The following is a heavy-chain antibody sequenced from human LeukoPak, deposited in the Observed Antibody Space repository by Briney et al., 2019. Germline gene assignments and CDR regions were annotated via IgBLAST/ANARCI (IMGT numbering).Heavy chain of an antibody. D-gene: IGHD4-11*01. CDR3: ARDFNYGPFDY. Sequence: GGSLRFSCAASGFTFSSYEMNWVRQAPGKGLEWVSYISSSGSTIYYADSVKGRFTISRDNAKNSLYLQMNSLRAEDTAVYYCARDFNYGPFDYWGQGTLVTVSS. V-gene: IGHV3-48*03. CDR2: ISSSGSTI. J-gene: IGHJ4*02. CDR1: GFTFSSYE.